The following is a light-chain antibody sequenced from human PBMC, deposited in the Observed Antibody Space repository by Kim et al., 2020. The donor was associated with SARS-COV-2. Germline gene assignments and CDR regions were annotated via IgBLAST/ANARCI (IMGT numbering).Light chain of an antibody. CDR1: SGKSNYA. V-gene: IGLV4-69*01. CDR2: LNSDGSH. CDR3: QTWGSGSWL. Sequence: ASGNLPWTRSSGKSNYASAWHQQQPEKGPRYLMKLNSDGSHKKGDGIPDRFSGSSSGTGRYLTISNLHSEDEADYYCQTWGSGSWLFGGGTQLTVL. J-gene: IGLJ3*02.